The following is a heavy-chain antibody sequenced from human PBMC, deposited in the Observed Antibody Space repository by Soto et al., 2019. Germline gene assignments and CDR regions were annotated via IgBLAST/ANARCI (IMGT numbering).Heavy chain of an antibody. CDR3: ARGWREGTYYDILTGYSWYFDY. V-gene: IGHV3-21*01. Sequence: EVQLVESGGGLVKPGGSLRLSCAASGFTFSSYSMNWVRQAPGKGLEWVSSISSSSSYIYYADSVKGRFTISRDNAKNSLYLQMNSLRAEDTAVYYCARGWREGTYYDILTGYSWYFDYWGQGTLVTVSS. CDR2: ISSSSSYI. CDR1: GFTFSSYS. J-gene: IGHJ4*02. D-gene: IGHD3-9*01.